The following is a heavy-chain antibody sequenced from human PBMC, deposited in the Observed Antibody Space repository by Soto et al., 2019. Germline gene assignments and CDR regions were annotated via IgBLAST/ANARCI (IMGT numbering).Heavy chain of an antibody. D-gene: IGHD7-27*01. CDR1: GFTFTSYW. CDR3: ARDLTAGDTY. CDR2: INSDGSTT. Sequence: GESLKISCAASGFTFTSYWMHWVRQAPGKGLVWVSRINSDGSTTNYADSVKGRFTISRDNAKNTLYLQMNSLRADDTAVYYCARDLTAGDTYWGQGTLVTVSS. J-gene: IGHJ4*02. V-gene: IGHV3-74*01.